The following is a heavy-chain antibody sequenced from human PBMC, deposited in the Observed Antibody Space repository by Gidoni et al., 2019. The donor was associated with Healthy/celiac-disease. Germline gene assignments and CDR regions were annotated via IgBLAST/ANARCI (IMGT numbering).Heavy chain of an antibody. CDR3: AREGNAFDI. Sequence: DSGPGLVKPSETLSLTCTVSGGSISSYYCSWIRQPPGKGLEWIGYIYYSGSTNYNPSLKSRVTISVDTSKNQFSLKLSSVTAADTAVYYCAREGNAFDIWGKGTMVTVSS. CDR2: IYYSGST. D-gene: IGHD3-10*01. CDR1: GGSISSYY. V-gene: IGHV4-59*01. J-gene: IGHJ3*02.